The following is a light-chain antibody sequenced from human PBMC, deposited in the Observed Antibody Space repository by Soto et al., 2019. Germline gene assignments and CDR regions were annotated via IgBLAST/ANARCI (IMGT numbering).Light chain of an antibody. J-gene: IGKJ1*01. CDR1: QSLLYTNGYNY. CDR2: LGS. Sequence: EIVLTQSPLSLPVTPGEPASISCRSSQSLLYTNGYNYLEWYLQKPGQSPQLLIYLGSNRASGVPDRFSGSGSGTDFTLKISRVEAEDVGVYYCMQTLQTWTFGQGTKVDIK. CDR3: MQTLQTWT. V-gene: IGKV2-28*01.